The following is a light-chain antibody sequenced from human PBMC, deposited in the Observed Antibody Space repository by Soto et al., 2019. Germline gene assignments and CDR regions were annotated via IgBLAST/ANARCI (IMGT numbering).Light chain of an antibody. CDR1: QSVSRD. CDR3: QQYNNWPPFT. J-gene: IGKJ2*01. CDR2: GAS. Sequence: EIVMTQSPATLSVSPGERATPSCRASQSVSRDLVWYQHKPGQAPRLLIYGASTRATGTPARFSGSGSGTEFTLTISSLQSEDFAVYYCQQYNNWPPFTFGQGTKLEIK. V-gene: IGKV3-15*01.